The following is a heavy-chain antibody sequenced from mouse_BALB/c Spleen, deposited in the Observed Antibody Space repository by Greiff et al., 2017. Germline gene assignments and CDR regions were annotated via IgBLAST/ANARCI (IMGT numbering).Heavy chain of an antibody. CDR3: ARDIYDGYWGFDY. J-gene: IGHJ2*01. V-gene: IGHV1S135*01. D-gene: IGHD2-3*01. CDR1: GYSFTDYN. Sequence: VQLQQSGPELVKPGASVKVSCKASGYSFTDYNMYWVKQSPGTSLEWIGYIDPYNGGTSYNQKFKGKATLTVDKSSSTAFMHINSLTSEDSAVYDYARDIYDGYWGFDYWGQGTTLTVSS. CDR2: IDPYNGGT.